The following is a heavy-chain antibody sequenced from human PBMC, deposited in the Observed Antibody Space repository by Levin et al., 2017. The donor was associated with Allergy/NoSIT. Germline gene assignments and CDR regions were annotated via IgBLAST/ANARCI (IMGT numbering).Heavy chain of an antibody. CDR3: ARDLSSAGTL. CDR2: IIPILGIA. D-gene: IGHD1-14*01. Sequence: PGGSLRLSCKASGGTFSSYTISWVRQAPGQGLEWMGRIIPILGIANYAQKFQGRATITADKSTSTAYMELSSLRSEDTAVYYCARDLSSAGTLWGQGTLVTVSS. V-gene: IGHV1-69*04. J-gene: IGHJ4*02. CDR1: GGTFSSYT.